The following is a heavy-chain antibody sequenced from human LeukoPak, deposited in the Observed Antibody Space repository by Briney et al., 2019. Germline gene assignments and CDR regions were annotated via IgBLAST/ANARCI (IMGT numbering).Heavy chain of an antibody. D-gene: IGHD6-13*01. CDR2: ISYDGSNK. CDR1: GFTFNSYV. J-gene: IGHJ5*02. Sequence: GRSLRLSCEVSGFTFNSYVMHWVRQAPGKGLEWVAVISYDGSNKYYADSVKGRFTISRDNSKNTLYLQMNSLRAEDTAVYYCAKDLLWQQPNGRFDPWGQGTLVTVSS. V-gene: IGHV3-30*18. CDR3: AKDLLWQQPNGRFDP.